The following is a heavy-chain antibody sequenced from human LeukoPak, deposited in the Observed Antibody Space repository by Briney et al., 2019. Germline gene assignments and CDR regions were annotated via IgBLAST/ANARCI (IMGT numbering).Heavy chain of an antibody. CDR3: TRTGYSSGYVDY. Sequence: SQTLSLTCIGSGVSITSGSFYWSWIRQPAGKGLEWIGRLHTSGSTNYNPSLKSRVAISVDTSENQFSLKLNSVTAADTAVYYCTRTGYSSGYVDYWGQGTLVTVSS. CDR1: GVSITSGSFY. D-gene: IGHD5-18*01. V-gene: IGHV4-61*02. CDR2: LHTSGST. J-gene: IGHJ4*02.